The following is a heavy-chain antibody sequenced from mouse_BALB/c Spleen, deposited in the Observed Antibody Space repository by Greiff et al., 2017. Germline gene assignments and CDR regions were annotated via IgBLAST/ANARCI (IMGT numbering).Heavy chain of an antibody. CDR1: GFTFSSYT. D-gene: IGHD2-14*01. J-gene: IGHJ4*01. V-gene: IGHV5-12-2*01. Sequence: EVKVVESGGGLVQPGGSLKLSCAASGFTFSSYTMSWVRQTPEKRLEWVAYISNGGGSTYYPDTVKGRFTISRDNAKNTLYLQMSSLKSEDTAMYYCARHEVRRGYAMDYWGQGTSVTVSS. CDR2: ISNGGGST. CDR3: ARHEVRRGYAMDY.